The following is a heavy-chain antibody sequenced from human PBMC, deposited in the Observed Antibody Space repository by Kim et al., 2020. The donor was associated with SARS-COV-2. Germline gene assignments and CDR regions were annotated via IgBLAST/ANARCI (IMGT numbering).Heavy chain of an antibody. J-gene: IGHJ4*02. CDR3: ARDAPVRSDFDY. Sequence: HYAKALKSRITSRPDTSKNQCSLQLTSVTPEDTAVYDCARDAPVRSDFDYWGQGTLVTVSS. V-gene: IGHV6-1*01.